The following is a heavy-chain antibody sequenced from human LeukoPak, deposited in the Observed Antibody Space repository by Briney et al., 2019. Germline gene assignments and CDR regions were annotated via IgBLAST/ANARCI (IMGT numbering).Heavy chain of an antibody. CDR2: IYTSGST. CDR1: GGSIRSYY. J-gene: IGHJ4*02. CDR3: ARGRWFGESASPFDY. D-gene: IGHD3-10*01. Sequence: PSETLSLTCTVSGGSIRSYYWSWIRQPAGKGLEWIGGIYTSGSTNYNPSLKSRVTMSLDTSKNQFSLKLSSVTAADTAVYYCARGRWFGESASPFDYWGQGTLVTVSS. V-gene: IGHV4-4*07.